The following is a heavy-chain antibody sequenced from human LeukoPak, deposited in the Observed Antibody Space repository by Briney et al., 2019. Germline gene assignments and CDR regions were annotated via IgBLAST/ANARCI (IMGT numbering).Heavy chain of an antibody. D-gene: IGHD2-21*02. J-gene: IGHJ6*02. CDR2: ISYDGSNK. Sequence: GRSLRLSCAASGFTFSSYGMHWVRQAPGKGLEWVAVISYDGSNKYYADSVKGRFTISRDNSKNTLYLQMNSLRAEDTAVYYCANLPYGDDNYYYGMDVWGQGTTVTVSS. CDR3: ANLPYGDDNYYYGMDV. V-gene: IGHV3-30*18. CDR1: GFTFSSYG.